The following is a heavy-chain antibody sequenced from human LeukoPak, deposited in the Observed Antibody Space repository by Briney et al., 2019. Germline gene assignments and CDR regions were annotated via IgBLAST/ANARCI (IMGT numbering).Heavy chain of an antibody. CDR2: INPNSGGT. V-gene: IGHV1-2*02. CDR3: ARDRVVRGFGP. CDR1: GYTFTGYY. J-gene: IGHJ5*02. D-gene: IGHD3-10*01. Sequence: ASVKVSCKASGYTFTGYYMHWVRQAPGQGLEWMGWINPNSGGTSFAQKFQGRVTMTRDTSISTAYMELSRLTSDDTAVYYCARDRVVRGFGPWGQGTPVTVSS.